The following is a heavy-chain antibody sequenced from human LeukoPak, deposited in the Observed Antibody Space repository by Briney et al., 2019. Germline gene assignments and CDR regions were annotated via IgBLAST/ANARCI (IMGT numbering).Heavy chain of an antibody. V-gene: IGHV1-18*01. D-gene: IGHD6-13*01. CDR3: ARTLLGSSSWFLDNKITDY. Sequence: ASVKVSCKASGYTFTSYGISWVRQAPGQGLEWMGWISAYNGNTNYAQKLQGRVTMTTDTSTSTAYMELRSLRSDDTAVYYCARTLLGSSSWFLDNKITDYWGQGTLVTVSS. CDR2: ISAYNGNT. CDR1: GYTFTSYG. J-gene: IGHJ4*02.